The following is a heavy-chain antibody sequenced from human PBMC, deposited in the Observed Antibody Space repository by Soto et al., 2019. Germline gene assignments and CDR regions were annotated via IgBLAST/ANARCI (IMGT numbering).Heavy chain of an antibody. V-gene: IGHV4-4*02. CDR3: AILLRSTYGMDV. D-gene: IGHD3-3*01. CDR2: IYHSGST. Sequence: PSETLSLSCAVSGCSISSSNWWTWVRQPPGKGLEWIGEIYHSGSTNYNPSLKSRVTISVDKSKNQFSLKVTSVTAADTAVYYCAILLRSTYGMDVWGQGTTVTVSS. CDR1: GCSISSSNW. J-gene: IGHJ6*02.